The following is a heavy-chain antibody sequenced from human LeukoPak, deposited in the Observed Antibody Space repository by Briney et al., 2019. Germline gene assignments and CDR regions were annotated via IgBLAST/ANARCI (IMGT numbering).Heavy chain of an antibody. D-gene: IGHD3-9*01. Sequence: PGGSLRLSCAASGFTFSSYAMSWVRQAPGKGLEWVSAISGSGGSTYYADSVKGRFTISRDNSENTLYLQMNSLRAEDTAVYYCAKDPRDWLNSGYAFDIWGQGTMVTVSS. J-gene: IGHJ3*02. V-gene: IGHV3-23*01. CDR2: ISGSGGST. CDR3: AKDPRDWLNSGYAFDI. CDR1: GFTFSSYA.